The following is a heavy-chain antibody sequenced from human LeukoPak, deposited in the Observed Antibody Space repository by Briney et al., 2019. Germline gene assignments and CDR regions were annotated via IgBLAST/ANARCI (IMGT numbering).Heavy chain of an antibody. Sequence: SETLPLTCAVSGYSISSGYYWGWIRQPPGKGLEWIGSIYHSGSTYYNPSLKSRVTISVDTSKNQFSLKLSSVTAADTAVYYCARLVAARSLDYWGQGTLVTVSS. D-gene: IGHD6-6*01. CDR1: GYSISSGYY. J-gene: IGHJ4*02. CDR2: IYHSGST. V-gene: IGHV4-38-2*01. CDR3: ARLVAARSLDY.